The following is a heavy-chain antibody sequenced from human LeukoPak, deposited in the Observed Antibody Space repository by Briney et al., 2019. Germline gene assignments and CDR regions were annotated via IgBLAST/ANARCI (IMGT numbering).Heavy chain of an antibody. CDR3: AIPGVTMVRGVTEGFDY. CDR2: IYYSGST. D-gene: IGHD3-10*01. J-gene: IGHJ4*02. Sequence: PSETLSLTCTVSGGSISSSSYYWGWIRQPPGKGLEWIGSIYYSGSTYYNPSLKSRVTISVDTSKNQFSLKLSSVTAADTAVYYCAIPGVTMVRGVTEGFDYWGQGTLVTVSS. V-gene: IGHV4-39*01. CDR1: GGSISSSSYY.